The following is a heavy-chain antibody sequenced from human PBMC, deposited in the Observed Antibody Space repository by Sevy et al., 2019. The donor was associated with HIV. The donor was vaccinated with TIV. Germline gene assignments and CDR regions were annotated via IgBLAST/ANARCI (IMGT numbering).Heavy chain of an antibody. D-gene: IGHD3-3*01. V-gene: IGHV4-59*08. J-gene: IGHJ5*02. CDR2: ISYGGIT. CDR1: GGSINDLY. CDR3: ARHHLGILEWFDP. Sequence: SETLSLTCTVSGGSINDLYWSWIRQTPGRGLEWIGYISYGGITNYNPSLKSRVIISVDTSKNQFSLKLNSMTAADTAVYYCARHHLGILEWFDPWGQRILVTVSS.